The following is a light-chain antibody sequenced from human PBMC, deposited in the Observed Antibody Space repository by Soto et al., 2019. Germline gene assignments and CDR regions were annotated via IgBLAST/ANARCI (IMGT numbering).Light chain of an antibody. V-gene: IGKV1-8*01. CDR1: QGISSY. Sequence: AIRMTQSPSSLSASTGDRVTITCRASQGISSYLAWYQQKPGKAPKLLIYAASTLQSGVPSRFSGSGSGTDFTLTICCLQSEDFATYFCQQYYSYLALTFGGGTKVEIK. CDR2: AAS. J-gene: IGKJ4*01. CDR3: QQYYSYLALT.